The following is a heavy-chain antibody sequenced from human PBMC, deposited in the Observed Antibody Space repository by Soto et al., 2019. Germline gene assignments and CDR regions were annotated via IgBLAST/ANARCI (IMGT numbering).Heavy chain of an antibody. J-gene: IGHJ4*02. V-gene: IGHV3-21*01. CDR2: ISSSSSYI. Sequence: GGSLILSCAASGFTFSSYSMNWVRQAPGKGLEWVSSISSSSSYIYYADSVKGRFTISRDNAKNSLYLQMNSLRAEDTAVYYCARDRHDYIWGSSHSDLDYWGQGTLVTVSS. CDR1: GFTFSSYS. D-gene: IGHD3-16*01. CDR3: ARDRHDYIWGSSHSDLDY.